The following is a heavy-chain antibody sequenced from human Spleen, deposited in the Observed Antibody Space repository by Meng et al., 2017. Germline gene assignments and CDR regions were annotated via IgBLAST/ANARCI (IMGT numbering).Heavy chain of an antibody. CDR2: MSSIVDSI. V-gene: IGHV3-23*01. Sequence: HWLVSGAALVPPGGALGVAGAATGFTFSNYAMSVVRQAPSKGLEYVSTMSSIVDSIYYVDSVRRRFTIPRDNSKTTQYLQTNRLRADDTAVYCCAARGGGVIYLGQETLVTVSS. D-gene: IGHD3-10*01. CDR3: AARGGGVIY. J-gene: IGHJ4*02. CDR1: GFTFSNYA.